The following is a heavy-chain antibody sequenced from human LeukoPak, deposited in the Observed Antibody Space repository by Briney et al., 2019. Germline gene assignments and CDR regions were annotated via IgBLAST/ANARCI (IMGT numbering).Heavy chain of an antibody. Sequence: SETLSLTCTVSGDSVSDSIHYWGWIRQPPGKGLDWIGNIYYTGSTYSNPSLRSRVTMSVDTSKNQFSLKMSSVTAADTAVYYCARLTKGRFFDYVFDFWGQGTLLTVSS. CDR2: IYYTGST. CDR3: ARLTKGRFFDYVFDF. V-gene: IGHV4-39*01. J-gene: IGHJ4*02. CDR1: GDSVSDSIHY. D-gene: IGHD3-9*01.